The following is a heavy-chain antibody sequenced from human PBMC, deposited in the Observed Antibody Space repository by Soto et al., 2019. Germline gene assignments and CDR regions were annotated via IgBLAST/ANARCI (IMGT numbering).Heavy chain of an antibody. J-gene: IGHJ6*02. Sequence: SETLSLTCTVSGGSISSGGYYWSWIRQHPGKGLEWIGYIYYSGSTYYNPSLKSRVTISVDTSKNQFSLKLSSVTAADTAVYYCARGPGYRYFDWRRTDYYYGMDVWGQGTTVTVSS. CDR3: ARGPGYRYFDWRRTDYYYGMDV. CDR1: GGSISSGGYY. V-gene: IGHV4-31*03. CDR2: IYYSGST. D-gene: IGHD3-9*01.